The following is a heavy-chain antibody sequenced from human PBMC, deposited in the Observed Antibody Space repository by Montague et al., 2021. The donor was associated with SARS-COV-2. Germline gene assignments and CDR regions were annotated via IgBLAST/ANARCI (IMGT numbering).Heavy chain of an antibody. CDR2: IRGDGDKT. CDR3: AKQRGPATTTFDY. CDR1: GFRFDTYG. V-gene: IGHV3-23*01. D-gene: IGHD1/OR15-1a*01. J-gene: IGHJ4*02. Sequence: SLRLSCAASGFRFDTYGMSWVRQAPGQGLEWVSSIRGDGDKTYYSGSVKGRFTISRDTSSNTLNLQMNSPRAEDTAIYFCAKQRGPATTTFDYWGQGTLVTVSS.